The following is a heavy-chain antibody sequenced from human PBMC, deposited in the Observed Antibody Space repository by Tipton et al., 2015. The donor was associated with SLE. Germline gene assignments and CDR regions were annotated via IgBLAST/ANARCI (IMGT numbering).Heavy chain of an antibody. D-gene: IGHD3-22*01. J-gene: IGHJ5*02. CDR3: ARAPIPNDSSGSGWFDP. CDR1: GGSFSGYY. V-gene: IGHV4-34*01. Sequence: TLSLTCAVYGGSFSGYYWSWIRQPPGKGLEWIGEINHSGSTNYNPSLKSRVTISVVTSKNQFSLKLSSVTAADTAVYYCARAPIPNDSSGSGWFDPWGQGTLVTVSS. CDR2: INHSGST.